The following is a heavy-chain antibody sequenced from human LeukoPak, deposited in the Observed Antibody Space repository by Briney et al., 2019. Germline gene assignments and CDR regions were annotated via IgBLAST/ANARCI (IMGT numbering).Heavy chain of an antibody. Sequence: ASVKVSCKASGYTFTDYYIHWVGQAPGQGLEWRAWINPNSGGTYYAQNFHDRITLTRDTSISTAYMELSRLRSDDTAIYYCARANALYCSSTSCLFDYWGQGTLVTVSS. CDR2: INPNSGGT. J-gene: IGHJ4*02. D-gene: IGHD2-2*01. CDR3: ARANALYCSSTSCLFDY. CDR1: GYTFTDYY. V-gene: IGHV1-2*02.